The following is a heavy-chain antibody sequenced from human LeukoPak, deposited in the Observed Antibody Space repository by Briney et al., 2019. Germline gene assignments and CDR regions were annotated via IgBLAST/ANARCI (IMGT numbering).Heavy chain of an antibody. CDR3: ARGRTPPGAIFGVVIYYYYMDV. Sequence: SETLSLTCTVSGGSISSSSYYWGWIRQPPGKGLEWIGEIYHSGSTNYNPSLKSRVTISVDKSKNQFSLKLSSVTAADTAVYYCARGRTPPGAIFGVVIYYYYMDVWGKGTTVTVSS. CDR2: IYHSGST. V-gene: IGHV4-39*07. J-gene: IGHJ6*03. CDR1: GGSISSSSYY. D-gene: IGHD3-3*01.